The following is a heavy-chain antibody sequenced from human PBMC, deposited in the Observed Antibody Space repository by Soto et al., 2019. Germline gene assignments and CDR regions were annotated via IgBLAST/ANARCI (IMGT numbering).Heavy chain of an antibody. CDR3: AKASYSSPSYFDY. CDR2: ISGSGGST. V-gene: IGHV3-23*01. Sequence: GGSLRLSCAASGFTFDTYWMNWVRQAPGKGPEWVSAISGSGGSTYYADSVKGRFTISRDNSKNTLYLQMNSLRAEDTAVYYCAKASYSSPSYFDYWGQGTQVTVSS. D-gene: IGHD6-13*01. J-gene: IGHJ4*02. CDR1: GFTFDTYW.